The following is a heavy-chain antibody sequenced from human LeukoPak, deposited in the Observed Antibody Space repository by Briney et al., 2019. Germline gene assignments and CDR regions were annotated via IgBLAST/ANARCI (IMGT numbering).Heavy chain of an antibody. CDR3: ARDVDYYDSSGYFDY. D-gene: IGHD3-22*01. CDR2: IGSSGSTI. CDR1: GFTFSDYY. Sequence: GGSLRLSCAASGFTFSDYYMSWIRQAPGKGLEWVSYIGSSGSTIYYADSVKGRFTISRDNAKNSLYLQMNSLRAEDTAVYYCARDVDYYDSSGYFDYWGQGTLVTVSS. J-gene: IGHJ4*02. V-gene: IGHV3-11*04.